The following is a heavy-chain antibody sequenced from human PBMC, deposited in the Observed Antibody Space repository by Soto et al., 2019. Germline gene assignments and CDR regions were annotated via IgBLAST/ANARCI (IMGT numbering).Heavy chain of an antibody. Sequence: DVQLLESGGALVQPGESLRLSCAASGFTFEKYWMTWARQAPGKGLELVANIKEDGSDKTYVDSVKGRFTASRDNTKDFLFLQMNSLRDEDTAVYYCARGRSTDYWGQGTLVIVSS. J-gene: IGHJ4*02. V-gene: IGHV3-7*01. CDR2: IKEDGSDK. CDR1: GFTFEKYW. CDR3: ARGRSTDY.